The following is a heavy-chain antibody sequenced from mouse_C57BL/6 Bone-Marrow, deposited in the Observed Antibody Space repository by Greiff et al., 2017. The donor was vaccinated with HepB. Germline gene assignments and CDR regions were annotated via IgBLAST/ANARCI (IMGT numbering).Heavy chain of an antibody. CDR3: ARFLNGAYYSNYGSMDY. D-gene: IGHD2-5*01. Sequence: QVQLQQPGAELVKPGASVKLSCKASGYTFTSYWMQWVKQRPGQGLEWIGEIDPSDSYTNYNQKFKGKATLTVDTSSSTAYMQLSSLTSEDSAVYYCARFLNGAYYSNYGSMDYWGQGTSVTVSS. V-gene: IGHV1-50*01. CDR2: IDPSDSYT. CDR1: GYTFTSYW. J-gene: IGHJ4*01.